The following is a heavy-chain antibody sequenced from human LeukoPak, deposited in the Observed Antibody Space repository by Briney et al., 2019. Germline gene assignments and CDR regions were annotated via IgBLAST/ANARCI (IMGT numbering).Heavy chain of an antibody. V-gene: IGHV3-30*02. CDR3: AKQSYYDSSGLTYYFDY. J-gene: IGHJ4*02. CDR2: IRYDGSNK. CDR1: GFTFSSYG. D-gene: IGHD3-22*01. Sequence: PGGSLRLSCAASGFTFSSYGMHWVRQAPGKGLEWVAFIRYDGSNKYYADSVKGRFTISRDNSKNALYLQMNSLRAEDTAVYYCAKQSYYDSSGLTYYFDYWGQGTLVTVSS.